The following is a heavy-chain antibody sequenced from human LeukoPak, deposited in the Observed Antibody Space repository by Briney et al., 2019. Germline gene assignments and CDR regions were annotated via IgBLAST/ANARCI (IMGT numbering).Heavy chain of an antibody. D-gene: IGHD2-21*02. V-gene: IGHV3-53*01. Sequence: GGSLRLSCAASGFSVSNNYMSWVRQAPGKGLEWVSVIYSGDITYYTDSVKGRFTISRDNSKNTLYLQMNSLRAEDTAVYYCAKGIKGSYCNGDCYLTYYYYGLDVWGQGTTVTVSS. CDR1: GFSVSNNY. CDR2: IYSGDIT. CDR3: AKGIKGSYCNGDCYLTYYYYGLDV. J-gene: IGHJ6*02.